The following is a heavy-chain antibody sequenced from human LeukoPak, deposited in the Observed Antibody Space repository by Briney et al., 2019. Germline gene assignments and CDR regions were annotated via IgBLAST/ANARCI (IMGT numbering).Heavy chain of an antibody. D-gene: IGHD5-12*01. Sequence: KTSETLSLTCAVYGGSFSGYYWSWIRQPPGKGLEWIGEINHGGSTNYNPSLKSRVTISVDTSKNQFSLKLSSVTAADTAVYYCARGGGYSGYDDWGQGTLVTVSS. V-gene: IGHV4-34*01. CDR3: ARGGGYSGYDD. J-gene: IGHJ4*02. CDR1: GGSFSGYY. CDR2: INHGGST.